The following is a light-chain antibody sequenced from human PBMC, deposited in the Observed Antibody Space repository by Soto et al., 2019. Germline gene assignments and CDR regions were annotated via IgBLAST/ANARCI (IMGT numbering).Light chain of an antibody. J-gene: IGKJ1*01. CDR3: QQYNNWPRT. CDR2: GAS. CDR1: QSVSSN. V-gene: IGKV3-15*01. Sequence: EIVMTQSPATLSVSPGERATLSCRASQSVSSNLAWYQQQPGQAPRLLIYGASNRATGIPARFSGSGSGTEFTLTISSLQSEDFAVYYCQQYNNWPRTFGHGTKVEIK.